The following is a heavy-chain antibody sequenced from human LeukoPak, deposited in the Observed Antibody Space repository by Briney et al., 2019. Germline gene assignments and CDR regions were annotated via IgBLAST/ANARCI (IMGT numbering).Heavy chain of an antibody. CDR1: GFTFDDYA. J-gene: IGHJ1*01. CDR2: ISWNSGSI. D-gene: IGHD6-6*01. V-gene: IGHV3-9*01. CDR3: ARDLSTSSREYLQR. Sequence: GGSLRLSCAASGFTFDDYAMHWVRHAPGKGLEWVSGISWNSGSIGYADSVKGRFTISRDNAKNTLYLQMHSLRAEDTAVYYCARDLSTSSREYLQRWGQGTLVTVSS.